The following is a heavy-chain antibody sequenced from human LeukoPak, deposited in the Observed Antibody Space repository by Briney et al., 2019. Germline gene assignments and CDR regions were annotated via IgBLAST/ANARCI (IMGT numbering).Heavy chain of an antibody. CDR3: ARGLMMAVAGRGEFHY. CDR1: GGTISSYY. V-gene: IGHV4-59*01. CDR2: IYYSGST. Sequence: PSETLSFTCTGSGGTISSYYWSWLRQPPGKELKGIGNIYYSGSTNYNPSLKSRVTISVDTSKNQFSLKLSSVTAADTAVYYCARGLMMAVAGRGEFHYWGQGTLVTVSS. J-gene: IGHJ4*02. D-gene: IGHD6-13*01.